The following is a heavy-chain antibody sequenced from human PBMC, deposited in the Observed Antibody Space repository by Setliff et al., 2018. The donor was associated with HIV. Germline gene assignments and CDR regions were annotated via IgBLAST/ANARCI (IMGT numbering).Heavy chain of an antibody. D-gene: IGHD3-10*01. CDR3: ARSARFFYASGSRRYFDL. V-gene: IGHV4-61*05. Sequence: PSETLSLTCTVSGGSISTGDYYWAWIRHYPEKGLEWIGYIYTSESSNYNPSLKSRVTFSVDTSKNQFSLRLSSVTAADTAVYYCARSARFFYASGSRRYFDLWGRGTLVTVSS. CDR1: GGSISTGDYY. J-gene: IGHJ2*01. CDR2: IYTSESS.